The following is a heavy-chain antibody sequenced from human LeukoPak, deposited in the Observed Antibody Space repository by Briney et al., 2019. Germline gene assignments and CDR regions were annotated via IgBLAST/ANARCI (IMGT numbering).Heavy chain of an antibody. Sequence: SETLSLTCAVSGYSISSGYYWGWIRQPPGKGLEWIGSIYHSGSTYYNPSLKSRVTISVDTSKNQFSLKLSSVTAADTAVYYCARQWGYCSSTSCYSPTRFDSWGQGTLVTVSS. CDR1: GYSISSGYY. V-gene: IGHV4-38-2*01. D-gene: IGHD2-2*02. J-gene: IGHJ5*01. CDR3: ARQWGYCSSTSCYSPTRFDS. CDR2: IYHSGST.